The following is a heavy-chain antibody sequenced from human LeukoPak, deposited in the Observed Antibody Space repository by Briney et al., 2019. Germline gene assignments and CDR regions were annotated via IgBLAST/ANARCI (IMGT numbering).Heavy chain of an antibody. CDR3: ASPSTLGIAAAGSLD. D-gene: IGHD6-13*01. CDR2: IYPGDSGT. CDR1: GYSFTSYW. V-gene: IGHV5-51*01. Sequence: GESLKISCKGSGYSFTSYWIGWVRQMPGKGLEWMGIIYPGDSGTRYSPSFQGQVTISADKSISTAYLQWSSLKASDTAMYYCASPSTLGIAAAGSLDWGQGTLVTVSS. J-gene: IGHJ4*02.